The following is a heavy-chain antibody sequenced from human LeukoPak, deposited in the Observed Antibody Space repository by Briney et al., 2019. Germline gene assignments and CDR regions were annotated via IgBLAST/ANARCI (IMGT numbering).Heavy chain of an antibody. V-gene: IGHV3-21*01. D-gene: IGHD6-19*01. CDR2: ITSSSTYI. Sequence: GGSPRLSFAASGFTFGGYSMNWVRQAPGKGLEWVSSITSSSTYIYYADSVKGRFTISRDNAKNSLYLQINSLRAEDTAVYYCACSSGWYYFDYCGQGTLVTVSS. J-gene: IGHJ4*02. CDR1: GFTFGGYS. CDR3: ACSSGWYYFDY.